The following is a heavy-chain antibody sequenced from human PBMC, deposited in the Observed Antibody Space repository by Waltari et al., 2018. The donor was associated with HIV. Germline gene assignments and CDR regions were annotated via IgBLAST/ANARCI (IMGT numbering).Heavy chain of an antibody. CDR2: IYSGGST. J-gene: IGHJ4*02. Sequence: EVQLVESGGGLIQPGGSLRLSCAASGFTVSSTYMSGVRQAPGKGLEWVSVIYSGGSTYYADSVKGRFTISRDNSKNTLYLQMNSLRAEDTAVYYCARVWGSYYYFDYWGQGTLVTVSS. CDR3: ARVWGSYYYFDY. CDR1: GFTVSSTY. D-gene: IGHD1-26*01. V-gene: IGHV3-53*01.